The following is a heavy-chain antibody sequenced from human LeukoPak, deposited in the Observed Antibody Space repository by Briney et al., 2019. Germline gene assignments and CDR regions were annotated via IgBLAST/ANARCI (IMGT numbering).Heavy chain of an antibody. V-gene: IGHV4-39*07. Sequence: SETLSLTCTVSGGSISSSNSYWGWIRQPPGQGLEWIGTVFYSGSPYYNPSLKSRVTISMDTSKNQFSPNLTSVTAADTAVYYCARGAFDLWGRGTLVTVSS. J-gene: IGHJ2*01. CDR3: ARGAFDL. CDR1: GGSISSSNSY. CDR2: VFYSGSP.